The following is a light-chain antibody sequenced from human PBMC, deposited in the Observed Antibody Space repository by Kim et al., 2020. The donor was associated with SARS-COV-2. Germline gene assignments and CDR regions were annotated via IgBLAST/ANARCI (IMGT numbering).Light chain of an antibody. Sequence: SQSPATVSVSPGERATLSCTSSQSVTRHLAWYQQKPGQPPRLVIYDTSTRATGIPARFKGSGSGTEFTLTISSLQSEDCAVYYCQQYSNWPPYTFGQETKLEI. CDR2: DTS. J-gene: IGKJ2*01. CDR1: QSVTRH. CDR3: QQYSNWPPYT. V-gene: IGKV3-15*01.